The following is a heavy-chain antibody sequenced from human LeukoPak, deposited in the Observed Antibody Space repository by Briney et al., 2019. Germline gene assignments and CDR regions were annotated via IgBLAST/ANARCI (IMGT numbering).Heavy chain of an antibody. V-gene: IGHV3-23*01. J-gene: IGHJ4*02. D-gene: IGHD2-21*01. Sequence: GGSLRLSCAASGFTFSSSAMSWVRQAPGRGLEWVSAITHSGGFTTYVDSVKGRFTISRDNSKNALYLQMNSLRAEDTAVYYCAKDLGFRDYWGQGTLVTVSS. CDR1: GFTFSSSA. CDR2: ITHSGGFT. CDR3: AKDLGFRDY.